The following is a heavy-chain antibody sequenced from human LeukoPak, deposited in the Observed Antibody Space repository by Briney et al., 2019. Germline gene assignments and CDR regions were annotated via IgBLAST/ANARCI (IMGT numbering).Heavy chain of an antibody. D-gene: IGHD3-22*01. CDR2: ISSSGSTI. CDR1: GFTFSSYE. CDR3: ARSNYYDSRSWGFDI. V-gene: IGHV3-48*03. J-gene: IGHJ3*02. Sequence: GGSLRLSCAASGFTFSSYEMNWVRQAPGKGLEWVSYISSSGSTIYYADSVKGRFTISRDNSKNTLFLQMNSLRAEDTAVYYCARSNYYDSRSWGFDIWGQGTMVTVSS.